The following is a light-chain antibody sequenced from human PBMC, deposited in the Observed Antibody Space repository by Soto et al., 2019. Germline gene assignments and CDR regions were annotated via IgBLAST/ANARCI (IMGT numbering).Light chain of an antibody. J-gene: IGKJ2*02. V-gene: IGKV3-20*01. CDR2: GAS. CDR1: QSVSSSY. CDR3: QQYGTSLCT. Sequence: EIVLTQSPGTLSLSPGEIATLSCRASQSVSSSYLAWYQQKPGQAPRLLIYGASSRATGIPDRFSGSGSGTDFTLTISRLEPEDFAVYYCQQYGTSLCTFCQGTKLEIK.